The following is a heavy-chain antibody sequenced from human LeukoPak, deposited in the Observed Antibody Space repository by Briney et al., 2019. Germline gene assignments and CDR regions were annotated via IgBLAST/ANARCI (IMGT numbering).Heavy chain of an antibody. V-gene: IGHV3-23*01. CDR1: GFTFSSYG. Sequence: GGSLRLSCAASGFTFSSYGMSWVRQAPGKGLEWVSAISGSGGSTYYADSVRGRFTISRDNFKNTLSLQVNSLRAEDTAMYYCAKDDDWGRYKHWGQGTLVTVSS. CDR2: ISGSGGST. CDR3: AKDDDWGRYKH. D-gene: IGHD3-16*01. J-gene: IGHJ1*01.